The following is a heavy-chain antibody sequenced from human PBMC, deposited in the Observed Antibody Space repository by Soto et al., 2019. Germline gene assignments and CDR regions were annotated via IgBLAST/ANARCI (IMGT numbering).Heavy chain of an antibody. CDR1: GGTFSSYA. D-gene: IGHD4-4*01. V-gene: IGHV1-69*01. Sequence: QVQPVQSGAEVKKPGSSVKVSCKASGGTFSSYAISWVRQAHGQGLEWMGGIIPIFCTANYAQKFQGRVTITADESTSTAYMELSSLRSEDTAVYYCARPTAYSRANFYRLDYWGQGTLVTGAS. CDR2: IIPIFCTA. J-gene: IGHJ4*02. CDR3: ARPTAYSRANFYRLDY.